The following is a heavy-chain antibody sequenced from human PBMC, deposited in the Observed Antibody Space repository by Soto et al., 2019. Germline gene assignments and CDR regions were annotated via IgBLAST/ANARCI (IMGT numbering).Heavy chain of an antibody. CDR1: GGSISSSSYY. Sequence: EPLSLTCTVSGGSISSSSYYWGWIRQPPGKGLEWIGSIYYSGSTYYNPSLKSRVTISVDTSKNQFSLRLSSVTAADTAVYYCARLSATVTNWFDPWGQGTLVTVSS. CDR3: ARLSATVTNWFDP. V-gene: IGHV4-39*01. D-gene: IGHD4-17*01. J-gene: IGHJ5*02. CDR2: IYYSGST.